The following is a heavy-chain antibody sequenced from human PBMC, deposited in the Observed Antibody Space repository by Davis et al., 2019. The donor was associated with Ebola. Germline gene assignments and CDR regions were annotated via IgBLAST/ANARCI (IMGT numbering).Heavy chain of an antibody. Sequence: GESLKISCVASGFPFGNYWMQWVRQAPGKGLVWVSRINSVGTTTNYADSVKGRFTMSRDNSKNTLYLEMNDLRGDDTAVYFCGRDTRGIDSWGQGTLVTVAA. D-gene: IGHD3-16*01. V-gene: IGHV3-74*01. CDR3: GRDTRGIDS. CDR2: INSVGTTT. CDR1: GFPFGNYW. J-gene: IGHJ4*02.